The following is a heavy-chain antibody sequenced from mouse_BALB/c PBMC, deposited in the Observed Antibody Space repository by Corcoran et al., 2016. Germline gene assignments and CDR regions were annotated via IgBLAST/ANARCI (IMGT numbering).Heavy chain of an antibody. J-gene: IGHJ4*01. CDR1: GYTFTNYG. CDR3: ERKITTATKAMDY. CDR2: INTYTGEP. V-gene: IGHV9-3-1*01. D-gene: IGHD1-2*01. Sequence: QIQLVQSGPELKKPGETVKISCKASGYTFTNYGMNWVKQAPGKGLKWMGWINTYTGEPTYADDFKGRFAFSLETSASTANLQINNLKNEDTATDLCERKITTATKAMDYWGQGTSVTVSS.